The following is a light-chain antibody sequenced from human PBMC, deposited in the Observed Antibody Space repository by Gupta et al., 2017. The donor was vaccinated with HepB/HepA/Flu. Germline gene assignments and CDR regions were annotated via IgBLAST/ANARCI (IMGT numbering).Light chain of an antibody. CDR2: NNN. Sequence: QPVLTQPPSASGTPGQRATISCSGSSSNIGSNTVNWYQQLPATAPKLLISNNNQRPSGVPDRFSAAKSGTSASLAISGLQSEDDADDYYAASDDSLKVVFGGGTKLTVL. CDR3: AASDDSLKVV. CDR1: SSNIGSNT. V-gene: IGLV1-44*01. J-gene: IGLJ2*01.